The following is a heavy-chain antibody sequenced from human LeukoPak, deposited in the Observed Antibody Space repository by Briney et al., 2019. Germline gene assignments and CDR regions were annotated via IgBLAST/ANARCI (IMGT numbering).Heavy chain of an antibody. CDR3: ARGEGGYYQAY. J-gene: IGHJ4*02. V-gene: IGHV3-53*01. CDR1: GLTVNSNY. D-gene: IGHD1-26*01. Sequence: HPGGSLRLSCAASGLTVNSNYMSWVRQAPGKGLEWVSVIYSGGSTYYADSVKGRFTIFRDNSNNTLYLQMNSLRAEDTAVYYCARGEGGYYQAYWGQGALVTVSS. CDR2: IYSGGST.